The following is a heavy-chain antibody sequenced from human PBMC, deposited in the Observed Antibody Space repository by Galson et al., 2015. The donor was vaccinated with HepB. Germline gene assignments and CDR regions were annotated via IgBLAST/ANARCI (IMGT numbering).Heavy chain of an antibody. CDR3: ARGVDFFDSREPYYFDF. Sequence: ETLSLTCAVSGGSITSDDWWSWVRQSPGKGLEWIGGIYHNGRTTINPSLKSPVSVSVDKFRNQFSLRLTSVTAADTAVYYCARGVDFFDSREPYYFDFWGQGILVTVSS. CDR1: GGSITSDDW. CDR2: IYHNGRT. D-gene: IGHD3-22*01. V-gene: IGHV4-4*02. J-gene: IGHJ4*02.